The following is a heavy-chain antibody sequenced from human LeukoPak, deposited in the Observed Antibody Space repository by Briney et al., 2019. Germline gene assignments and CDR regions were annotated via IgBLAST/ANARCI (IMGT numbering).Heavy chain of an antibody. Sequence: TSETLSLTCAVYGGSFSGYYWSWIRQPPGKGLEWIGEINHSGSTNYNPSLKSRVTISVDTSKNQFSLKLSSVTAADTAVYYCARLNCSSTSCYYYYGMDVWGQGTTVTVSS. CDR3: ARLNCSSTSCYYYYGMDV. V-gene: IGHV4-34*01. CDR1: GGSFSGYY. D-gene: IGHD2-2*01. CDR2: INHSGST. J-gene: IGHJ6*02.